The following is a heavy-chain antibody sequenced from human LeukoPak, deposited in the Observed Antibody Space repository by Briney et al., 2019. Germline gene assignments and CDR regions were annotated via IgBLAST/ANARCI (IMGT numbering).Heavy chain of an antibody. V-gene: IGHV3-33*01. CDR3: ARAPSTAMGAFDV. Sequence: GGSLRLSCAASGFSFSRFGMHWARQAPGKGLEWVALIWYDGSNTYHADSVKGRFTISRDNSKNMLYVQMNNLRAEDTAVYYCARAPSTAMGAFDVWGQGTMVTVSS. CDR1: GFSFSRFG. J-gene: IGHJ3*01. CDR2: IWYDGSNT. D-gene: IGHD1-1*01.